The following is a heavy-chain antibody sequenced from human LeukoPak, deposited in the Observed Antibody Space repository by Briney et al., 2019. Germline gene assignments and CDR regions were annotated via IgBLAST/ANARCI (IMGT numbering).Heavy chain of an antibody. CDR2: ISGSGGST. D-gene: IGHD2-15*01. CDR3: AKPVSGGRYCSGGSCYGFDY. CDR1: GFTFSSYA. Sequence: GGSLRLSCAASGFTFSSYAMSWVRQAPGKGLEWVSAISGSGGSTYYADSVKGRFTISRDNSKNTLYLQMNSLRAEDTAVYYCAKPVSGGRYCSGGSCYGFDYWGQGTLVTVSS. J-gene: IGHJ4*02. V-gene: IGHV3-23*01.